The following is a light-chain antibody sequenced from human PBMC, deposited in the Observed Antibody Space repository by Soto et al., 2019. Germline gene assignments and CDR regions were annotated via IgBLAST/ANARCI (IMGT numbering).Light chain of an antibody. J-gene: IGLJ2*01. V-gene: IGLV1-47*02. CDR1: SSNIETNY. CDR3: AATDDSLGGPV. Sequence: QSVLTQPPSASGTPGQRVTISCSGSSSNIETNYVYWYQHLPGAAPKLLIFTNNQRPSGVPDRFSASKSGTSASLAICGLRSEYEGDYYCAATDDSLGGPVFGGGTKGTVL. CDR2: TNN.